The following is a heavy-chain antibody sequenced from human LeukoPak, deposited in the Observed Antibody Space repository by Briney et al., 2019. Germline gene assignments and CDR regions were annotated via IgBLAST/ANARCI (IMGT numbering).Heavy chain of an antibody. CDR1: GFSVRSNY. CDR3: AREVTVTFYYYYMDV. D-gene: IGHD4-17*01. V-gene: IGHV3-23*03. J-gene: IGHJ6*03. Sequence: HPGGSLRLSCAASGFSVRSNYMSWVRQAPGKGLEWVSVIYSGGSTYSGGGTYYADSVKGRFTISRDNSKNTLYLQMNSLRAEDTAVYYCAREVTVTFYYYYMDVWGKGTTVTITS. CDR2: IYSGGSTYSGGGT.